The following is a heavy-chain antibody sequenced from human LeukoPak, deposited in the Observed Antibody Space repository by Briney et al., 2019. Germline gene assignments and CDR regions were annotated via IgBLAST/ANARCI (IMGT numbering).Heavy chain of an antibody. CDR3: ATPTGYSSSWFYDY. J-gene: IGHJ4*02. CDR2: ISGSGGST. Sequence: GGSLRLSCAASGFTFSSYAMSWVRQAPGKGLEWVSAISGSGGSTYYADSVKGRFTISRDNSKNTLYLQMNSLRAEDTAVYYCATPTGYSSSWFYDYWGQGTLVTVSS. CDR1: GFTFSSYA. D-gene: IGHD6-13*01. V-gene: IGHV3-23*01.